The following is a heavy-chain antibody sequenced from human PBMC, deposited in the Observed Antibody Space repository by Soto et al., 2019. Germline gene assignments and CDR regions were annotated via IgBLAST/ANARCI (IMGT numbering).Heavy chain of an antibody. D-gene: IGHD5-12*01. J-gene: IGHJ5*02. CDR2: ISSSSSYI. Sequence: NPGGSLRLSCAASGFTFSSYSMNWVRQAPGKGLEWVSSISSSSSYIYYADSVKGRFTISRDNAKNSLYLQMNSLRAEDTAVYYCARDSRPPKRVATTKNWFDPWGQGTLVTVSS. CDR1: GFTFSSYS. V-gene: IGHV3-21*01. CDR3: ARDSRPPKRVATTKNWFDP.